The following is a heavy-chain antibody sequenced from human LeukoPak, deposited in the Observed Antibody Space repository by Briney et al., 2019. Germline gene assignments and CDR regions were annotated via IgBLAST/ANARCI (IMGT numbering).Heavy chain of an antibody. Sequence: PGGSLRLSCAASGFTFSSYWMNWARQAPGKGLEWVAVIWYDGTNKYYADSVKGRFTISRDSSKNTLFLQMNSLRAEDTAVYYCARAAYDSSGYLTLWGQGTLVTVSS. CDR3: ARAAYDSSGYLTL. J-gene: IGHJ4*02. CDR2: IWYDGTNK. D-gene: IGHD3-22*01. CDR1: GFTFSSYW. V-gene: IGHV3-33*08.